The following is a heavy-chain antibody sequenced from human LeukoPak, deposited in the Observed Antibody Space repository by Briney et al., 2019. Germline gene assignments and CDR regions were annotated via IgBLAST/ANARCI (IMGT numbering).Heavy chain of an antibody. J-gene: IGHJ4*02. CDR2: IYHSGST. V-gene: IGHV4-30-2*01. CDR3: ARDIGEPEYYFDY. Sequence: TSETLSLTCTVSGGSISSGGYYWSWIRQPPGEGLEWIGYIYHSGSTYYNPSLKSRVTISVDRSKNQFSLKLSSVTAADTAVYYCARDIGEPEYYFDYWGQGTLVTVSS. CDR1: GGSISSGGYY. D-gene: IGHD1-26*01.